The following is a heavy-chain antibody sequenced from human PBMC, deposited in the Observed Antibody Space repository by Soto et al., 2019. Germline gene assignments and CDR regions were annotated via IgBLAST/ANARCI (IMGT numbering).Heavy chain of an antibody. J-gene: IGHJ5*02. CDR1: GFSFIDYA. V-gene: IGHV3-23*01. D-gene: IGHD2-21*02. Sequence: GGSLRLSCAASGFSFIDYAINWVRQVPGRGLEYVAGIGGRGGNAFYADSMKGRFSISRDNSKYTVYLHMHNLRVDDSAMYYCAKARHSGDFAGSYDSWGQGTLVTVSS. CDR2: IGGRGGNA. CDR3: AKARHSGDFAGSYDS.